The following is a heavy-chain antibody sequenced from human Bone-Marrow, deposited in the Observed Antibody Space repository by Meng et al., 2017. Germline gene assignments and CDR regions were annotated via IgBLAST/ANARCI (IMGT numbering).Heavy chain of an antibody. Sequence: SVKVSCKASGGTFSSYAISWVRQAPGQGLEWMGGIIPIFGTANYAQKFQGRVTMTRNTSISTAYMELSSLRSEDTAVYYCARGLFLEVLLNIGSGSFYYFDYWGQGTLVTVSS. CDR3: ARGLFLEVLLNIGSGSFYYFDY. J-gene: IGHJ4*02. D-gene: IGHD3-10*01. V-gene: IGHV1-69*05. CDR2: IIPIFGTA. CDR1: GGTFSSYA.